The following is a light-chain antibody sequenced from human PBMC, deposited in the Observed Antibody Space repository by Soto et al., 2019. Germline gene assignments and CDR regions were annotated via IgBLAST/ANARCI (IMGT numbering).Light chain of an antibody. CDR3: QQYYSPPYT. V-gene: IGKV4-1*01. Sequence: DIAMTQFPDSLAVSLGERATINCKSSQSLFSSSDNRHYLAWYQQKLGQPPNLLIYWASTRGSGVPDRFSGSGSGTNFTLTISSLQAEDLAVYHCQQYYSPPYTFGQGTKLAIK. CDR1: QSLFSSSDNRHY. J-gene: IGKJ2*01. CDR2: WAS.